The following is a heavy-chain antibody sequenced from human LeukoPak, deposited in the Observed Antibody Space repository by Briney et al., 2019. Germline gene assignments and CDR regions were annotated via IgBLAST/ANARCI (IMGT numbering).Heavy chain of an antibody. J-gene: IGHJ5*01. CDR3: VRDVAPSGTVWFDS. CDR1: GFTFNRYY. V-gene: IGHV3-74*01. D-gene: IGHD6-13*01. CDR2: ISDDGRVT. Sequence: GGSLRLSCAASGFTFNRYYMYWIRQAPGKGLVWVSRISDDGRVTPYADFVKGRFTISRDNAKNTLSLQMNSLRVEDTAVYYCVRDVAPSGTVWFDSWGQGTLVTVSS.